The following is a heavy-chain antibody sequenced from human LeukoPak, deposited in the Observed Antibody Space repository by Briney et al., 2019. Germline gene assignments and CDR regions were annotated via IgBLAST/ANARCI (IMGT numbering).Heavy chain of an antibody. D-gene: IGHD3-10*01. CDR1: SGSFSGYY. Sequence: SETLSLTCAVYSGSFSGYYWSWIRQPPGKGLEWIGEINHSGSTNYNPSLKSRVTISVDTSKNQFSLKLSSVTAADTAVYYCARHSSRAKELVIWGQGTLVTVSS. CDR3: ARHSSRAKELVI. CDR2: INHSGST. V-gene: IGHV4-34*01. J-gene: IGHJ4*02.